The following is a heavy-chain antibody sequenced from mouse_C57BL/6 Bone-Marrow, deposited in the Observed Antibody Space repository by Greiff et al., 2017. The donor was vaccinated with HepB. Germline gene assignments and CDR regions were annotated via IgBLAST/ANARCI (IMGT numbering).Heavy chain of an antibody. CDR2: IDPSDSET. J-gene: IGHJ3*01. D-gene: IGHD1-1*01. CDR1: GYTFTSYW. Sequence: QVQLQQPGAELVRPGSSVKLSCKASGYTFTSYWMQWVKQRPIQGLEWIGNIDPSDSETHYNQKFKDKATLTVDKSSSTAYMQLSSLTSEDSAVYYCARGSTAWFAYWGQGTLVTVSA. CDR3: ARGSTAWFAY. V-gene: IGHV1-52*01.